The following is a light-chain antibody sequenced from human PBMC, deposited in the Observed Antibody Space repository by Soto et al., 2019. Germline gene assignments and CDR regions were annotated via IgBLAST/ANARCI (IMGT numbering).Light chain of an antibody. CDR2: DNS. V-gene: IGLV1-40*01. J-gene: IGLJ1*01. CDR3: QSYDSSLSVYV. CDR1: SSNIGAGYD. Sequence: HSVLTQPPSVSGAPGQRVTISCTGSSSNIGAGYDVHWYQQFPGTAPKLLIYDNSNRPSGVPDRFSGSKSGTSASLAITGLQAEDEADYYCQSYDSSLSVYVFGTGTKLTVL.